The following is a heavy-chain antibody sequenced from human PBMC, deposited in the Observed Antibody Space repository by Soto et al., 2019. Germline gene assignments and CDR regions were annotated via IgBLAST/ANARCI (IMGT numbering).Heavy chain of an antibody. CDR1: GFTFSYYS. CDR3: ARGDGTGLYNSGWSPRY. Sequence: EVQLSESGGGLVQPGGSLRLSCAASGFTFSYYSLHWVRQAPGKGLEWVSSISGSSTYIYYADRVKGRFTISRDNAKNSLYLRMDSLRAEDTAVYYCARGDGTGLYNSGWSPRYWGQGTLVTVSS. D-gene: IGHD6-19*01. J-gene: IGHJ4*02. V-gene: IGHV3-21*04. CDR2: ISGSSTYI.